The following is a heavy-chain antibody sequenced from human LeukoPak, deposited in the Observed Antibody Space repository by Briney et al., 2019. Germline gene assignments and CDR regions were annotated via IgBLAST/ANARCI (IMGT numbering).Heavy chain of an antibody. V-gene: IGHV3-23*01. CDR2: ISGSGGST. CDR3: AKEERYCSSTSCFFDY. D-gene: IGHD2-2*01. J-gene: IGHJ4*02. Sequence: ETLSLTCAVYGGSLSGFYWSWVRQAPGKGLEWVSAISGSGGSTYYADSVKGRFTISRDNSKNTLYLQMNSLRAEDTAVYYCAKEERYCSSTSCFFDYWGQGTLVTVSS. CDR1: GGSLSGFY.